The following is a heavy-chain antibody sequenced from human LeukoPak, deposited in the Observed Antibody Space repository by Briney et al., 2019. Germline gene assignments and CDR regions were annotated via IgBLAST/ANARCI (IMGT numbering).Heavy chain of an antibody. CDR2: IYYSGST. V-gene: IGHV4-59*01. Sequence: SETLSLTCTVSGGSISSYYWSWIRQPPGKGLEWIGYIYYSGSTNYNPSLKSRVTISVDTSKNQFSLKLSSVTAADAAVYYCARDRDFDYWGQGTLVTVSS. CDR3: ARDRDFDY. J-gene: IGHJ4*02. CDR1: GGSISSYY.